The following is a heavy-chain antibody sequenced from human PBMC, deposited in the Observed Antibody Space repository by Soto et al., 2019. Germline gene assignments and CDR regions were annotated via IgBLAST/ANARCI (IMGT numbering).Heavy chain of an antibody. CDR3: ARGVNYYDSSGYYIFDY. CDR1: GGSINSGGYS. D-gene: IGHD3-22*01. J-gene: IGHJ4*02. Sequence: PSETLSLTCTVSGGSINSGGYSLPWIRPPPGKGLEWIGFIYHTGTTYYNPSLKSRVTISVDRSKNQFSLKLNSVTAADTAVHYCARGVNYYDSSGYYIFDYWGQGTLVTVSS. CDR2: IYHTGTT. V-gene: IGHV4-30-2*01.